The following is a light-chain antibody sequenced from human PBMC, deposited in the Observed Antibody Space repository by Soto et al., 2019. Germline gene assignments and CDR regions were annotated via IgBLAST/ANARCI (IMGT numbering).Light chain of an antibody. CDR1: QAINKY. J-gene: IGKJ1*01. V-gene: IGKV1-27*01. Sequence: DIQMTQSPSSLSASVGDRVTITCRASQAINKYLAWYQQKPGKVPKLLIYDVSTLQSGVPSRFSGSGFGTVFILTISSLQPEDVATYYCQRYNNAPQAFGPGTKVDMK. CDR2: DVS. CDR3: QRYNNAPQA.